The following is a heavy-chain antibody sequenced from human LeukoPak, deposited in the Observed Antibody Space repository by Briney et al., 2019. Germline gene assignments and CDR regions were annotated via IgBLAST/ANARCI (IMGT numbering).Heavy chain of an antibody. CDR2: IWSDGSNK. Sequence: PGGSLRLSCAASGFTFSSYGMHWVRQAPGKGLEGVAVIWSDGSNKYYADSVKGRFTISRDNSKNTLYLQMSSLRAEDTAVYYCARDRVTMVRGVRTAGYYGMDVWGQGTTVTVSS. CDR1: GFTFSSYG. J-gene: IGHJ6*02. D-gene: IGHD3-10*01. CDR3: ARDRVTMVRGVRTAGYYGMDV. V-gene: IGHV3-33*01.